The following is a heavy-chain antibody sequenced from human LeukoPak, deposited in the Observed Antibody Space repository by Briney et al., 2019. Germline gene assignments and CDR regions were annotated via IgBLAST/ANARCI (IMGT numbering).Heavy chain of an antibody. Sequence: FXSYXXXWXXQAPGKGLEWVANIKQEGSEKYYVDSVKGRFTISRHNTKNSLYLQMNSLRAEDTAVYYCARHLCSSGSCHFDYWGQGTXVTXSS. CDR3: ARHLCSSGSCHFDY. CDR1: FXSYX. J-gene: IGHJ4*02. V-gene: IGHV3-7*01. CDR2: IKQEGSEK. D-gene: IGHD2-15*01.